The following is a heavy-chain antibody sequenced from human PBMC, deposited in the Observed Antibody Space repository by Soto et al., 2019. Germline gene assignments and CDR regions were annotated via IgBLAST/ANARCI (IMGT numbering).Heavy chain of an antibody. CDR3: ARRGSGSYYDY. V-gene: IGHV3-23*01. CDR2: ISGSGDST. D-gene: IGHD1-26*01. J-gene: IGHJ4*02. CDR1: GFTFSSYA. Sequence: EVQLLESGGGLVQPGGSLRLSCAASGFTFSSYAMRWVRQAPGKGLEWVSAISGSGDSTYYADSVKGRFTISRDNSKNMLYLQMNSLRAEDTAVYYCARRGSGSYYDYWGQGTLVTVSS.